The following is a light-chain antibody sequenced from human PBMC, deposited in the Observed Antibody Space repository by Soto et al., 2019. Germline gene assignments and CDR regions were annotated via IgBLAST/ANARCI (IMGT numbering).Light chain of an antibody. CDR1: SGDIGSYNR. CDR3: VSFAGGTYV. V-gene: IGLV2-14*01. Sequence: QSVLTQPASVSGSPGQSITISCTGTSGDIGSYNRVSWYQQHPGKAPKPIIYEVTDRPSGVPDRFSGSKSGNTASLTVSGLQAEDEADYYCVSFAGGTYVFGTGTKVTVL. CDR2: EVT. J-gene: IGLJ1*01.